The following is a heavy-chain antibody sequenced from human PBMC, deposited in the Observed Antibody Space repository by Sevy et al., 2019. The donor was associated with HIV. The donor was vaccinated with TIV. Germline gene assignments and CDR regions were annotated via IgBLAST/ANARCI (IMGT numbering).Heavy chain of an antibody. CDR3: ARLLPSRAFDI. J-gene: IGHJ3*02. V-gene: IGHV3-30*04. CDR2: ISYDGNNQ. CDR1: GFTFSSFP. Sequence: GGSLRLSCAASGFTFSSFPIHWVRQAPGKGLERVAIISYDGNNQHFADSVKGRFTISRDNSKNTAYLHMNSLRTEDTAVYYCARLLPSRAFDIWCQGTMVTVSS.